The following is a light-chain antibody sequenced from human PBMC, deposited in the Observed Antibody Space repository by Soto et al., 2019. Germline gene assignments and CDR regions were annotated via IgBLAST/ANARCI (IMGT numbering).Light chain of an antibody. CDR2: EVS. Sequence: QSALTQPPSVSGSPGQSVTISCTGTSTDFVSYNRVSWYQQPPGTAPKLMIYEVSNRPSGVSDRFSGSKSGNTASLSISGLQTEDEADYYCGSYTSATTWVFGGGTKLTVL. CDR1: STDFVSYNR. J-gene: IGLJ3*02. V-gene: IGLV2-18*02. CDR3: GSYTSATTWV.